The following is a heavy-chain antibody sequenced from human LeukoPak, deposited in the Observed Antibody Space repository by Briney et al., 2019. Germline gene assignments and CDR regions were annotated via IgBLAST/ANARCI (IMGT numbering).Heavy chain of an antibody. J-gene: IGHJ4*02. Sequence: GGSLRLSCAASGFTFSSYAMHWVRQAPGKGLEWVAVVSYDGSNKYYADSVKGRFAISRDNSKNTLYLQMNSLRAEDTAVYYCPRGPYADIVVVVAAYFDYWGQGTLVTVSS. CDR2: VSYDGSNK. V-gene: IGHV3-30*09. CDR3: PRGPYADIVVVVAAYFDY. D-gene: IGHD2-15*01. CDR1: GFTFSSYA.